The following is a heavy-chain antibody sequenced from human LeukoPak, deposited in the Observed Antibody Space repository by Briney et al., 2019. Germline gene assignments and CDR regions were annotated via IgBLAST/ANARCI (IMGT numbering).Heavy chain of an antibody. V-gene: IGHV5-51*01. CDR1: GYSFATYW. D-gene: IGHD2-21*01. J-gene: IGHJ5*02. CDR3: ARLYSILSPFDP. CDR2: IYPADSNT. Sequence: GESLKISCTGSGYSFATYWIAWVRQMPGKVLGWMGIIYPADSNTRYSPSFKGQVTISADKSNNTAYPQWSSLKASDTALYFCARLYSILSPFDPWGQGTLVTVSS.